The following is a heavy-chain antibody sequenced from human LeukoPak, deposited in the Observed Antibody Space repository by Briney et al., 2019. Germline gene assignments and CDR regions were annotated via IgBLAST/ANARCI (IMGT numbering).Heavy chain of an antibody. CDR1: GYNFTSYW. CDR3: ARRCGGDCRAYDSFDI. V-gene: IGHV5-51*01. Sequence: GESLKISCKSSGYNFTSYWIGWVRQMPEKGLEWMGIIYPGDSDTRYSPSFQGQVTMSPHKSISTAYLQWSSLKASDTAMYYCARRCGGDCRAYDSFDIWGQGTMVTVSS. J-gene: IGHJ3*02. CDR2: IYPGDSDT. D-gene: IGHD2-21*01.